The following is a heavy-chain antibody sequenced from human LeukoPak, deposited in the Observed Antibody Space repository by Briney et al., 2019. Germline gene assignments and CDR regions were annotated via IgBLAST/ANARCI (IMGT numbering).Heavy chain of an antibody. Sequence: SQTLSLTCTVSGGSISSGGYYWSWIRQHPGKGLEWIGYIYYSGSTYYNPSLKSRVTISVDTSKNQFSLKLSSVTAADTAVYYCAREDNYDILTGYLDWGQGTLVTVSS. CDR1: GGSISSGGYY. D-gene: IGHD3-9*01. J-gene: IGHJ4*02. V-gene: IGHV4-31*03. CDR2: IYYSGST. CDR3: AREDNYDILTGYLD.